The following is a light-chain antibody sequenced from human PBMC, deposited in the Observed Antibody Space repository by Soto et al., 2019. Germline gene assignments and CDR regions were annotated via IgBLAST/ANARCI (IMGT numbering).Light chain of an antibody. CDR1: SSDVGDYNY. CDR3: SSYAGSNNFGV. Sequence: QSALTQPPSVSGSPGQSVTISCTGTSSDVGDYNYVSWYQHQPDKAPKLMIYEVTKRPSGVPDRFSGSKSCNTASLTVSWLQAEDEADYYCSSYAGSNNFGVFGGGTKLTVL. J-gene: IGLJ2*01. V-gene: IGLV2-8*01. CDR2: EVT.